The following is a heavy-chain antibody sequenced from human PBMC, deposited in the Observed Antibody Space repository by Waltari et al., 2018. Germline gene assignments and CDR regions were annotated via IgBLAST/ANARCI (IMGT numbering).Heavy chain of an antibody. V-gene: IGHV3-74*01. CDR3: VRNRGWQQFDF. D-gene: IGHD2-15*01. J-gene: IGHJ4*02. CDR1: GFTFSRFW. Sequence: EVQLVESGGNLVQPGESLRLSCAASGFTFSRFWMHWVRQGPGKGLVWVSRINSDGTSIGYADSVKGRFTISRDNAKNTLYLQMKSLRAEDTAVFYCVRNRGWQQFDFWGQGTLVTVSS. CDR2: INSDGTSI.